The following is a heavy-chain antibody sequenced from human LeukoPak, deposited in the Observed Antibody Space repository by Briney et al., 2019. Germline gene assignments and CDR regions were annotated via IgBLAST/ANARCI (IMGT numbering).Heavy chain of an antibody. V-gene: IGHV3-7*04. CDR2: IKEDGSEK. D-gene: IGHD3-10*01. J-gene: IGHJ5*01. CDR3: ARDSVFRGFNNWFVS. Sequence: RGSPRVSCAASGFTFSSYWMSWVCQAPGKGLEWVANIKEDGSEKYYVDSVKGRFTISRDNAKNSLYLQMNSLRAEDTAVYYCARDSVFRGFNNWFVSWGEGTLVTVSS. CDR1: GFTFSSYW.